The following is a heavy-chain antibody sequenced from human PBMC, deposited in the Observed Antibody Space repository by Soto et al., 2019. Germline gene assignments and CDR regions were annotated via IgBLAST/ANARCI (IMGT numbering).Heavy chain of an antibody. J-gene: IGHJ2*01. V-gene: IGHV3-23*01. Sequence: EVQLLESGGGLVQPGGSLRLSCAASGITFSNYAMTWVRQAPGKGLEWVSVISDSGSFTFYADSVKGRFTISRDNSGGTLYLQMNSPRAEDTAIYYCAKRPLNWGRWYFDLWGRGTLVTVSS. D-gene: IGHD7-27*01. CDR1: GITFSNYA. CDR2: ISDSGSFT. CDR3: AKRPLNWGRWYFDL.